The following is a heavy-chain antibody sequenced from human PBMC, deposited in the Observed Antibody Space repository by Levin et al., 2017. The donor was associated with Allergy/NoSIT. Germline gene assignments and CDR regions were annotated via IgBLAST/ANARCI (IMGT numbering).Heavy chain of an antibody. J-gene: IGHJ2*01. CDR3: ARDPLIAPRWFDL. CDR1: GGSLNDYH. CDR2: FHIGGNI. D-gene: IGHD3-16*01. V-gene: IGHV4-4*07. Sequence: SETLSLTCNVSGGSLNDYHWSWIRQSAGKGLEWIGRFHIGGNINYNPSLKSRVTMSVDTSTKQFFLNLISVTAADTAVYFCARDPLIAPRWFDLWGRGTLVTVSS.